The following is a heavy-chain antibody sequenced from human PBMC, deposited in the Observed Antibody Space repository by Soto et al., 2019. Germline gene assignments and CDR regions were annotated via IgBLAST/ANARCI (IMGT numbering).Heavy chain of an antibody. CDR1: GYTFTSYG. CDR2: ISAYNGNT. CDR3: ARENSSGYRLALDY. D-gene: IGHD3-22*01. Sequence: ASVTVSCTASGYTFTSYGSSWVRQAPGQGLEWMGWISAYNGNTNYAQKLQGRVTMTTDTSTSTAYMELRSLRSDDTAVYYCARENSSGYRLALDYWGQGTLVTVSS. V-gene: IGHV1-18*01. J-gene: IGHJ4*02.